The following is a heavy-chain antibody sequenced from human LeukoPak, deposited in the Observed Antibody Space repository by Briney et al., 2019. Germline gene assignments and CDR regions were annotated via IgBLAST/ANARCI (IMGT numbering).Heavy chain of an antibody. CDR3: TREDYYCASGY. CDR2: ISGSGTTI. CDR1: GFTFSDYY. V-gene: IGHV3-11*04. D-gene: IGHD3-10*01. Sequence: GGSLRLSCAASGFTFSDYYMSWVRQAPGKGLEWVSYISGSGTTIYYADSVRGRFTISRDNAKNSLFLQMNSLRAEDTAIYYCTREDYYCASGYWGQGTLVTVSS. J-gene: IGHJ4*02.